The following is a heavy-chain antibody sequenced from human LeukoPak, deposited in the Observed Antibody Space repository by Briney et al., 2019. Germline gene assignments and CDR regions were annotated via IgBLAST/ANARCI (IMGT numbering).Heavy chain of an antibody. J-gene: IGHJ6*02. CDR1: GGSFSGYY. V-gene: IGHV4-34*01. Sequence: SETLSLTCAVYGGSFSGYYWSWLRQPPRKGLEWIGEINHSGSTNYNPSLKSRVTISVDTSKNQFSLKLSSVTAADTAVYYCARSGSPPWLWYYYYGMDIWGQGTTVTVSS. CDR3: ARSGSPPWLWYYYYGMDI. D-gene: IGHD3-22*01. CDR2: INHSGST.